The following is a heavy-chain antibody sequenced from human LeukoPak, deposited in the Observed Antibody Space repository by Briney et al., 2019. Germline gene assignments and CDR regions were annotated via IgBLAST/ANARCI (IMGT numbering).Heavy chain of an antibody. D-gene: IGHD2-21*02. Sequence: GASVKVSCKASGYTFTSYGISWVRQAPGKGLEWMGWISAYNGNTNYAQKLQGRVTMTTDTSTSTAYMELRSLRSDDTAVYYCARVPTLAYCGGDCYFDYWGQGTLVTVSS. CDR2: ISAYNGNT. CDR1: GYTFTSYG. CDR3: ARVPTLAYCGGDCYFDY. J-gene: IGHJ4*02. V-gene: IGHV1-18*01.